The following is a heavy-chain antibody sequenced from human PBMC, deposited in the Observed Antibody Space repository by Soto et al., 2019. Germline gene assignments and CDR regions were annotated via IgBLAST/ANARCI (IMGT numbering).Heavy chain of an antibody. CDR2: ISAYNGKT. D-gene: IGHD5-12*01. V-gene: IGHV1-18*01. Sequence: QVQLVQSGGEVKKPGASVKLSCTASGYTFTSYGISWVRQAPGQGLEWMGWISAYNGKTNYAQNVQGRVTMTTDTSTRTAYMDLRSLRSDDTAVYYFARGGDVNYYLGMDVLGQGTTVTVSS. CDR3: ARGGDVNYYLGMDV. J-gene: IGHJ6*02. CDR1: GYTFTSYG.